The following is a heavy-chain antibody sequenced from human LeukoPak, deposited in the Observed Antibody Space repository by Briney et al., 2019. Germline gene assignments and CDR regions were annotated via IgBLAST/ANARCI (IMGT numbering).Heavy chain of an antibody. CDR3: ARDGNYYGSGTYMDV. V-gene: IGHV4-4*07. CDR1: GGSINNYY. Sequence: SETLSLTCTVSGGSINNYYWSWLRQPAGKGVEWIGRIYASGATNNNPSLKSRVTMSVDTSKNQFSLKLSSVTAADTAVYYCARDGNYYGSGTYMDVWGKGTTVIVSS. J-gene: IGHJ6*03. D-gene: IGHD3-10*01. CDR2: IYASGAT.